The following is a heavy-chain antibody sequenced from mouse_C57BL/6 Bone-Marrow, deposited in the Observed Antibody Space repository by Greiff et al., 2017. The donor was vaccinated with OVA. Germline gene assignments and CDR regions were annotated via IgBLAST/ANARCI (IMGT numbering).Heavy chain of an antibody. J-gene: IGHJ3*01. CDR3: AREGLPPFAY. Sequence: EVQLVESGGGLVKPGGSLKLSCAASGFTFSSYAMSWVRPTPEKRLEWVATISDGGSYTYYPDNVKGRFTISRDNAKNNLYLQMSHLKSEDTAMYYCAREGLPPFAYWGQGTLVTVSA. D-gene: IGHD3-3*01. V-gene: IGHV5-4*01. CDR1: GFTFSSYA. CDR2: ISDGGSYT.